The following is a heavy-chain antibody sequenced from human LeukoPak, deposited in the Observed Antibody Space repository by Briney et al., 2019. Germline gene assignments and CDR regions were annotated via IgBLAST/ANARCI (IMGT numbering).Heavy chain of an antibody. CDR1: GYTFTDYY. V-gene: IGHV1-69-2*01. Sequence: ASVKVSCKVSGYTFTDYYMHWVQQAPEKGLEWMGLVDPEDGETIYAGKFQGRVTITADTSTDTAYMELSSLRSEDTAVYYCATDRRDGYTDPFDYWGQGTLVTVSS. J-gene: IGHJ4*02. CDR2: VDPEDGET. D-gene: IGHD5-24*01. CDR3: ATDRRDGYTDPFDY.